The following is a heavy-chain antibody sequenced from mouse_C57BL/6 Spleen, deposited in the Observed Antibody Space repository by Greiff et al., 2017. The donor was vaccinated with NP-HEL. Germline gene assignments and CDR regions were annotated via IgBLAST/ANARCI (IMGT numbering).Heavy chain of an antibody. J-gene: IGHJ4*01. CDR3: ARAYGYEEAMDY. Sequence: EVKLQESGPELVKPGASVKIPCKASGYTFTDYNMDWVKQSHGKSLEWIGDINPNNGGTIYNQKFKGKATLTVDKSSSTAYMELRSLTSEDTAVYYCARAYGYEEAMDYWGQGTSVTVSS. V-gene: IGHV1-18*01. D-gene: IGHD2-2*01. CDR2: INPNNGGT. CDR1: GYTFTDYN.